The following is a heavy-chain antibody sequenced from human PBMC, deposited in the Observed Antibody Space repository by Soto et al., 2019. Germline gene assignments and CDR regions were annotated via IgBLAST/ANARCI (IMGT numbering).Heavy chain of an antibody. J-gene: IGHJ6*02. Sequence: QVQLVESGGGVVQPGRSLRLSCAASGFTFSSYGMHWVRQAPGKGLEWVAVISYDGSNKYYADSVKGRFTISRDNSKNTLYLQMNSLRAEDTAVYYCANADDYSNYRYYYYGMDVWGQGTTVTVSS. CDR1: GFTFSSYG. CDR3: ANADDYSNYRYYYYGMDV. D-gene: IGHD4-4*01. V-gene: IGHV3-30*18. CDR2: ISYDGSNK.